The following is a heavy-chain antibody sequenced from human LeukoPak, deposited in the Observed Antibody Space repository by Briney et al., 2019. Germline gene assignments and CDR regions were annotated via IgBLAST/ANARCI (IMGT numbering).Heavy chain of an antibody. D-gene: IGHD3-22*01. CDR1: GFTVSSNY. Sequence: SGGSLRLSCAASGFTVSSNYMSWVRQAPGKGLEWVSSFYRGISTYYADSVKGRFTTSRDHSKNTVYLQMDSLRPEDTAVYYRARYYDSSGYTQGAFDIWGQGTMVTVS. V-gene: IGHV3-66*02. CDR2: FYRGIST. CDR3: ARYYDSSGYTQGAFDI. J-gene: IGHJ3*02.